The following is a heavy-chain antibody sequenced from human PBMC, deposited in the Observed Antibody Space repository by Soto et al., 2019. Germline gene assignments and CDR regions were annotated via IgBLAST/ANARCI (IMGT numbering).Heavy chain of an antibody. Sequence: EVQLVGSGGGLVKPGGSLRLSCAASGFTFSSYSMNWVRQAPGKGLEWVSSISSSSSYIYYADSVKGRFTISRDNAKNSLYLQMNSLRAEDTAVNYWAREAHSASYLGRWGQGTLVTVSS. J-gene: IGHJ4*02. D-gene: IGHD1-26*01. V-gene: IGHV3-21*01. CDR3: AREAHSASYLGR. CDR1: GFTFSSYS. CDR2: ISSSSSYI.